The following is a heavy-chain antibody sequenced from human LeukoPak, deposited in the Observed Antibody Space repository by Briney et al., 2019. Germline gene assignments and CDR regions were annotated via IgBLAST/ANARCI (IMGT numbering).Heavy chain of an antibody. V-gene: IGHV1-8*01. CDR2: MNPNSCNT. CDR1: GYTFTSYD. J-gene: IGHJ6*03. Sequence: ASVKVSCKASGYTFTSYDINWVRQATGQGLAWMGWMNPNSCNTGYAQKFHGRVTMTRNTSISTAYMELSSLRSEDTAVYYCARKAITMIVLMERDLGMDVWGKGTTVTVSS. CDR3: ARKAITMIVLMERDLGMDV. D-gene: IGHD3-22*01.